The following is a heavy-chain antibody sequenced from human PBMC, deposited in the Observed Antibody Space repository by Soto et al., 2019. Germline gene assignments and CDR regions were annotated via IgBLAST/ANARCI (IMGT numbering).Heavy chain of an antibody. Sequence: SCKASGYTFTSYGISWVRQAPGQGLEWVGRIINKSAGKTPDYAAPVKGRFSISRDDSKNTVYLDMNSLKTEDTAVYYCSWQGRWNHDVSDVWGQGTMVTVSS. CDR1: GYTFTSYG. V-gene: IGHV3-15*07. J-gene: IGHJ3*01. D-gene: IGHD1-1*01. CDR2: IINKSAGKTP. CDR3: SWQGRWNHDVSDV.